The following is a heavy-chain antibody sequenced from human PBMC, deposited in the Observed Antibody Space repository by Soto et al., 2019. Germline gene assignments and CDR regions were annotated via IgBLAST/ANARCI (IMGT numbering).Heavy chain of an antibody. V-gene: IGHV4-30-2*01. CDR1: GGSISSGGYS. D-gene: IGHD5-12*01. CDR3: ARGGNKYYFDY. CDR2: IYHSGST. J-gene: IGHJ4*02. Sequence: SETLSLTCAVSGGSISSGGYSWSWIRQPPGKGLEWIGYIYHSGSTYYNPSLKSRVTISVDRSKNQFSLKLSSVTAADTAVYYCARGGNKYYFDYWGQGAPVTVSS.